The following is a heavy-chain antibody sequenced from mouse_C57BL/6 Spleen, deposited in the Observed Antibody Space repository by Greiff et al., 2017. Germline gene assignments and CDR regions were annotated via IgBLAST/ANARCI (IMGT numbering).Heavy chain of an antibody. Sequence: EVKLQESGPGLVKPSQSLSLTCSVTGYSITSGYYWNWIRQFPGNKLEWMGYISYDGSNNYNPSLKNRISITRDTSKNQFFLKLNSVTIEDTATYYCAREAGYAMDYWGQGTSVTVSS. CDR1: GYSITSGYY. V-gene: IGHV3-6*01. CDR2: ISYDGSN. CDR3: AREAGYAMDY. J-gene: IGHJ4*01.